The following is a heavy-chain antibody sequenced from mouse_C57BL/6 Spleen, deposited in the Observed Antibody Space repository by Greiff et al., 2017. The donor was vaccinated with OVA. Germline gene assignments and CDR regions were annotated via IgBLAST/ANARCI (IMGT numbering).Heavy chain of an antibody. CDR3: ARLTNWDVTYFDY. CDR1: GFNIKDDY. V-gene: IGHV14-4*01. CDR2: IAPENGDT. J-gene: IGHJ2*01. Sequence: EVQLQESGAELVRPGASVKLSCTASGFNIKDDYMHWVKQRPEQGLEWIGWIAPENGDTEYASKFQGKATITADTSSNTAYLQLSSLTSEDTAVYYCARLTNWDVTYFDYWGQGTTLTVSS. D-gene: IGHD4-1*02.